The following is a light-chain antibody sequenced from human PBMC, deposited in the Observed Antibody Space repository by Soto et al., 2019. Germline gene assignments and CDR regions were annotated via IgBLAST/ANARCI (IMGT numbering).Light chain of an antibody. CDR1: QSVSSSY. J-gene: IGKJ4*01. CDR2: AAS. V-gene: IGKV3-20*01. CDR3: QRYNNWPLT. Sequence: EIVLTQSPGTLSLSPGEGATLSCRASQSVSSSYLGWYQQKPGQAPRLLIYAASSRATGIPNRFSGSGSGTDFTLSISRLEPEDFAVYYCQRYNNWPLTFGGGTKV.